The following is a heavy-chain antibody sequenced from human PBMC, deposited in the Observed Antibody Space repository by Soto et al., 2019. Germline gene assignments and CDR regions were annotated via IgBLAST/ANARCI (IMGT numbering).Heavy chain of an antibody. CDR3: VRVRHSGPPAGKVYDF. CDR2: IRNKANSYSI. D-gene: IGHD3-10*01. J-gene: IGHJ3*01. CDR1: GFTFSDHY. Sequence: PGGSLRLSCAASGFTFSDHYMDWVRQAPGKGLEWVGRIRNKANSYSIQYGASVKGRFIVSRDDSQNSLYLQMNNLKTEDTAIYYCVRVRHSGPPAGKVYDFWGQGTMVXVSS. V-gene: IGHV3-72*01.